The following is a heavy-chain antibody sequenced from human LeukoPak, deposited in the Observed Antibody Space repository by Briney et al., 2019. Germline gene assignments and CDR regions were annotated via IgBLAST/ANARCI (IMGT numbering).Heavy chain of an antibody. CDR2: INPNSSGT. CDR3: ARVEVGARAFDI. Sequence: ASVKVSRKASGYTFTGYYMHWVRQAPGQGLEWMGWINPNSSGTNYAQKFQGRVTMTRDTSISTAYMELSRLRSDDTAVYYCARVEVGARAFDIWGQGTMVTVSS. D-gene: IGHD1-26*01. CDR1: GYTFTGYY. J-gene: IGHJ3*02. V-gene: IGHV1-2*02.